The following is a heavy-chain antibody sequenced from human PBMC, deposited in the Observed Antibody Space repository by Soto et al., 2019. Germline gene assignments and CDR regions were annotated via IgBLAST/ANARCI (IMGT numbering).Heavy chain of an antibody. CDR1: GGSISSYY. D-gene: IGHD3-10*02. Sequence: SETLSLTCTVSGGSISSYYWSWIRQPPGKGLEWIGYIYYSGSTNYNPSLKSRVTISVDTSKNQFSLKLSSVTAADTAVYYCARLFHYYNYMDVWGKGTTVTVSS. CDR2: IYYSGST. V-gene: IGHV4-59*08. J-gene: IGHJ6*03. CDR3: ARLFHYYNYMDV.